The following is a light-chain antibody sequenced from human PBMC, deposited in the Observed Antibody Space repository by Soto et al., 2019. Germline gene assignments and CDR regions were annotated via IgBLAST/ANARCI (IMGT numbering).Light chain of an antibody. J-gene: IGKJ3*01. Sequence: DFVLTQSPLSLAVTPGEPASISCRSSQSLLHSNENNYLNWYLQKPGQSPQLLIYMGTNRASGVHKRISGSGSGTDFTLKSSRVEAEDVGLYYCMQALQTPFTFGTENKVEIK. CDR2: MGT. CDR1: QSLLHSNENNY. CDR3: MQALQTPFT. V-gene: IGKV2-28*01.